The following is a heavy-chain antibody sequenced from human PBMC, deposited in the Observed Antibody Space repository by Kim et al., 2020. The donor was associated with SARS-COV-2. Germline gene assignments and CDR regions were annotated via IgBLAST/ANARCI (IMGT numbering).Heavy chain of an antibody. CDR2: IYYSGRT. Sequence: TLSLTCTVIGGSINSGGYYWSWIRQHPGKGLEWIGYIYYSGRTYYNPSLKSRLIISIDTSENQFSLRLRSVSAADTAVYYCAREVAGNAFDIWGQGTKVTVSS. CDR1: GGSINSGGYY. D-gene: IGHD3-10*01. J-gene: IGHJ3*02. V-gene: IGHV4-31*03. CDR3: AREVAGNAFDI.